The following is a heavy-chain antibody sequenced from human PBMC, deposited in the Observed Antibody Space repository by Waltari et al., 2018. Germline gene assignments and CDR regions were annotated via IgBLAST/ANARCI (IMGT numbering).Heavy chain of an antibody. V-gene: IGHV3-21*02. CDR3: ATGGWGFYLGY. CDR2: ISSNGAYT. Sequence: EVQLVESGGGLVKPGGYLRLSCAASGFSFSHYSMNWVRQAPGRGLEWVSSISSNGAYTHYADSVKGRFTISRDNAKNSLFLQMNSLRAEDTAMYYCATGGWGFYLGYWGQGTVVTVSS. D-gene: IGHD7-27*01. J-gene: IGHJ4*02. CDR1: GFSFSHYS.